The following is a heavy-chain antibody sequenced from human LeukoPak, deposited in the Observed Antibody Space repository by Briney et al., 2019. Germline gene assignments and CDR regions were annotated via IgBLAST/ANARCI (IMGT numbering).Heavy chain of an antibody. V-gene: IGHV4-59*01. D-gene: IGHD6-19*01. CDR2: IYYSGST. J-gene: IGHJ5*02. CDR1: GGSISSYY. CDR3: ARDHTLYSSGWYSGIDP. Sequence: SETLSLTCTVSGGSISSYYWSWIRQPPGKGLEWIGYIYYSGSTNYNPSLKSRVTISVDTSKNQFSLKLSSVTAADTAVYYCARDHTLYSSGWYSGIDPWGQGTLVTVSS.